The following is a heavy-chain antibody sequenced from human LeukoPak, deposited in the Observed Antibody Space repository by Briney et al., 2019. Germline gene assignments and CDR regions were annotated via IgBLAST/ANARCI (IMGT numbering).Heavy chain of an antibody. CDR1: GGTFSSYA. D-gene: IGHD3-22*01. CDR2: IIPIFGTA. J-gene: IGHJ4*02. Sequence: SVKVSCKASGGTFSSYAISWVRQAPGQGLEWMGGIIPIFGTANYAQRFQGRVTITADKSTSTAYMELSRLRSDDTAVYYCARGEGTYYYDSSGYYPDYWGQGTLVTVSS. CDR3: ARGEGTYYYDSSGYYPDY. V-gene: IGHV1-69*06.